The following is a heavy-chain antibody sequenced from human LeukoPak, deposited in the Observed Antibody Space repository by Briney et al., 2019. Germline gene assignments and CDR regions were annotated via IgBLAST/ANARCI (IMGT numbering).Heavy chain of an antibody. CDR3: GRRHEWYCGGGCYSGWFDP. D-gene: IGHD2-21*02. CDR2: LFYSGST. CDR1: SGSISISDYY. V-gene: IGHV4-39*01. J-gene: IGHJ5*02. Sequence: SETLSLTCTVSSGSISISDYYGGWIRQPRGKGLEWIGTLFYSGSTHYHPSLKIRVTISVDTTQNQFSLRLGSVTAADTAVYYCGRRHEWYCGGGCYSGWFDPWGQGTLVTVCS.